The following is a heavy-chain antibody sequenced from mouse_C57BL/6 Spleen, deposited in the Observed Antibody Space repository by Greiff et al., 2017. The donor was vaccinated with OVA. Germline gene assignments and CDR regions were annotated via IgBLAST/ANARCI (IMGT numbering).Heavy chain of an antibody. Sequence: QVQLQQPGAELVKPGASVKLSCKASGYTFTSYWMHWVKQRPGQGLEWIGMIHPNSGSTNYNEKFKSKAKLTVDKSSSTAYMQLSSLTSDDSAVYYCSSCGSRVFDDWGKGTTVTVSS. CDR2: IHPNSGST. CDR1: GYTFTSYW. CDR3: SSCGSRVFDD. D-gene: IGHD1-1*01. V-gene: IGHV1-64*01. J-gene: IGHJ2*01.